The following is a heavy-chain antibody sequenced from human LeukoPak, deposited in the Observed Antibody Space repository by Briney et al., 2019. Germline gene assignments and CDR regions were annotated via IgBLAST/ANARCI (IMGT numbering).Heavy chain of an antibody. V-gene: IGHV1-46*01. D-gene: IGHD1-1*01. CDR3: ARETITTTVNYFDY. J-gene: IGHJ4*02. Sequence: ASVKVSCKASGYTFISQYIHWVRQAPGQGLEWMGIINPSGGSTNYAQRFQGRVTMTRDTSTSTVYMELSSLRSEDTAVYYCARETITTTVNYFDYWGQGTLVTVSS. CDR2: INPSGGST. CDR1: GYTFISQY.